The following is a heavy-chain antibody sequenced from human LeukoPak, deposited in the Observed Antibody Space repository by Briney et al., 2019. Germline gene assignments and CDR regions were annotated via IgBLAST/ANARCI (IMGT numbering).Heavy chain of an antibody. CDR1: GFTFSSYG. D-gene: IGHD6-19*01. Sequence: GRSLRLSCAASGFTFSSYGMHWVRQAPGKGLEWVAVISYDGSNKYYADSVKGRFTISRDNSKNTLYLQMNSLRAEDTAVYYCAKVTHSSGWYFDYWGQGTLVTVSS. J-gene: IGHJ4*02. V-gene: IGHV3-30*18. CDR2: ISYDGSNK. CDR3: AKVTHSSGWYFDY.